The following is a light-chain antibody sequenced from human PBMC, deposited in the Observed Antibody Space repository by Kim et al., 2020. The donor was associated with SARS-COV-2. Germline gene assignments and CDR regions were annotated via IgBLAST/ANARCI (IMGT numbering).Light chain of an antibody. Sequence: EIVLTQSPCTLSLSPGERATLSCRASQSVGSNYLAWYQQKPGQAPRLLIYGASNRATGIPDRFGGSGSGTDFTLTIGRLEPEDFAVYYCQEYTSSPPYTFGQGTKLEI. CDR1: QSVGSNY. CDR3: QEYTSSPPYT. V-gene: IGKV3-20*01. J-gene: IGKJ2*01. CDR2: GAS.